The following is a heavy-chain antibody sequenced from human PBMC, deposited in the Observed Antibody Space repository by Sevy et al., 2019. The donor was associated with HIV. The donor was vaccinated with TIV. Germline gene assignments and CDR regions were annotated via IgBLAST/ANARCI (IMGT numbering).Heavy chain of an antibody. CDR1: GGTFSSYA. V-gene: IGHV1-69*13. CDR3: ARGPDIVVVPAASSDLAGTGYFQH. D-gene: IGHD2-2*01. J-gene: IGHJ1*01. Sequence: ASVKVSCKASGGTFSSYAISWVRQAPGQGLEWMGGIIPIFGTANYAQKFQGRVTITADESTSTAYMELSSLRSEDTAVYYCARGPDIVVVPAASSDLAGTGYFQHWGQGTLVTVSS. CDR2: IIPIFGTA.